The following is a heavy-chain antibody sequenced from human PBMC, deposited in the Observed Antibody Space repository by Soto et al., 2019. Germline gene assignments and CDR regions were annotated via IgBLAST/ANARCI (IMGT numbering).Heavy chain of an antibody. CDR3: ARYYIAAAGRPWCDP. J-gene: IGHJ5*02. CDR2: IKPDGSVI. D-gene: IGHD6-13*01. CDR1: GFTFSNSW. Sequence: GGSLRLSCAASGFTFSNSWMTWVRQAPGRRLEWVANIKPDGSVIYYLDSVKGRFTVSRDNAKNAMYLQMNSLRVEDMAVYYCARYYIAAAGRPWCDPRSQGTLVTVSS. V-gene: IGHV3-7*02.